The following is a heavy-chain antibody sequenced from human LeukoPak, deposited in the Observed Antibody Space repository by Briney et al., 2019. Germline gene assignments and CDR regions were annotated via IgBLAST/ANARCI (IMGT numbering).Heavy chain of an antibody. D-gene: IGHD3-10*01. CDR1: GFTFDDYA. J-gene: IGHJ4*02. V-gene: IGHV3-9*01. CDR3: ARVYYYGSGILVDY. Sequence: CRSLRLSCAASGFTFDDYAMHWVRQAPGKGLEWVSGISWNSGSIGYADSVKGRFTISRDNAKNSLYLQMNSLRAEDTAVYYCARVYYYGSGILVDYWGQGTLVTVSS. CDR2: ISWNSGSI.